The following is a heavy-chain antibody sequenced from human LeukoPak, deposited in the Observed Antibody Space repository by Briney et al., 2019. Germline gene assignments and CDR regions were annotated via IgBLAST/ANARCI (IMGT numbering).Heavy chain of an antibody. CDR2: ISYDGSNK. D-gene: IGHD2-2*02. Sequence: GRSLRLSCAASGFTFSSYDMHWVRQAPGKGLEWVAVISYDGSNKYYADSVKGRFAISRDYSKNTVYLRMNSLRVEDTAVYYCARANTPFADYWGQGTLVTVSS. CDR1: GFTFSSYD. J-gene: IGHJ4*02. CDR3: ARANTPFADY. V-gene: IGHV3-30*09.